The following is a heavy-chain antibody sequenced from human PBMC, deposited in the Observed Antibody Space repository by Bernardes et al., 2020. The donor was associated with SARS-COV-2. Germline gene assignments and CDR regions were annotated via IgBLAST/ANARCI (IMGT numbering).Heavy chain of an antibody. V-gene: IGHV4-61*08. Sequence: LSLTCTVSGSSVSSGGYYWSWIRQPPGKGLEWVGFIYYNGNTNYNPSLKSRVTISVDTSKNQLSLKLTSVTAADTAVYYCARDVRGGTLDYWGQGTPVTVSS. J-gene: IGHJ4*02. CDR3: ARDVRGGTLDY. CDR2: IYYNGNT. D-gene: IGHD2-15*01. CDR1: GSSVSSGGYY.